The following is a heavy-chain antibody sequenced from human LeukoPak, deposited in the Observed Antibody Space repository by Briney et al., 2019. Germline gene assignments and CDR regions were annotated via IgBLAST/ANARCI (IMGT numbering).Heavy chain of an antibody. J-gene: IGHJ4*02. CDR3: ARDSSSEGPLDY. CDR2: VRSKDNKHPT. CDR1: GLTFSASA. Sequence: GGSVTLPCAVSGLTFSASAVLWLRQASGRGREGMGCVRSKDNKHPTAYTDPLKGRLTGSRDDSKNTAYLQMNSLKTEDSAVYFCARDSSSEGPLDYWGQGTLVTVSS. V-gene: IGHV3-73*01. D-gene: IGHD6-6*01.